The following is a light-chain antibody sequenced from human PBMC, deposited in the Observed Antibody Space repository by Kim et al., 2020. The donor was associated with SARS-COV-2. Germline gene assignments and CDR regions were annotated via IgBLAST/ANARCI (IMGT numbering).Light chain of an antibody. J-gene: IGLJ1*01. CDR3: SSYATPTSVV. CDR2: DVT. CDR1: NADVGGYKV. V-gene: IGLV2-14*03. Sequence: GQSITISCTGSNADVGGYKVVSWYQQSPGKAPQLIIYDVTDRPSGVSQRFSGSRSGNTASLTISGLQTEDEADYFCSSYATPTSVVFGPGTKVTVL.